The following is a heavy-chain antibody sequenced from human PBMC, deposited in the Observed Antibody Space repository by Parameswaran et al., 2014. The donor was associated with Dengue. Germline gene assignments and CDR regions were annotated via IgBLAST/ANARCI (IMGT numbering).Heavy chain of an antibody. CDR1: GGSFSGYY. D-gene: IGHD2-2*02. CDR2: INHSGST. CDR3: ARGSVYRQYFQH. Sequence: ASETLSLTCAVYGGSFSGYYWSWIRQPPGKGLEWIGEINHSGSTNYNPSLKSRVTISVDTSKNQFSLKLSSVTAADTAVYYCARGSVYRQYFQHWGQGHPGHRLL. J-gene: IGHJ1*01. V-gene: IGHV4-34*01.